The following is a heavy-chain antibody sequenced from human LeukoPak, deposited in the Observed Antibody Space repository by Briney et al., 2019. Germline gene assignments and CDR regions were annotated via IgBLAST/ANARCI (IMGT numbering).Heavy chain of an antibody. Sequence: SETLSLTCTVSGGSIGSSSYYWGWIRQPPGKGLEWIGSIYYSVSTYYNPSLKSRVTISVDTSKNQFSLKLSSVTAADTAVYYCASLISGSYGYFDYWGQGTLVTVSS. V-gene: IGHV4-39*07. CDR2: IYYSVST. CDR1: GGSIGSSSYY. CDR3: ASLISGSYGYFDY. D-gene: IGHD1-26*01. J-gene: IGHJ4*02.